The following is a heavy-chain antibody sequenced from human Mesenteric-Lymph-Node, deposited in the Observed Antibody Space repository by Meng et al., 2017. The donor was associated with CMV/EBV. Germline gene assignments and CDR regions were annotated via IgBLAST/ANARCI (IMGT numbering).Heavy chain of an antibody. J-gene: IGHJ4*02. Sequence: GESLKISCKGSGYFFSEYWIAWVPQMPGKGLEWMGIIFPRDSDTRYSPSFEGHITLSADTSINTAYLQWSSLTPSDTAIYYCARADWAWVTPYCLDFWGRGTLVTVSS. CDR3: ARADWAWVTPYCLDF. CDR2: IFPRDSDT. D-gene: IGHD2-21*02. CDR1: GYFFSEYW. V-gene: IGHV5-51*01.